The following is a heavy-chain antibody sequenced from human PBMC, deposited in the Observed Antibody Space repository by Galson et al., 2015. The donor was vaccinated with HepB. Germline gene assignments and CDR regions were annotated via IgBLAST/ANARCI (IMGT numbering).Heavy chain of an antibody. CDR2: INAGNGNT. CDR1: GYTFTSYA. V-gene: IGHV1-3*01. D-gene: IGHD3-10*01. J-gene: IGHJ4*02. CDR3: ARSPVMVRGVGSSDY. Sequence: SVKVSCKASGYTFTSYAMHWVHQAPGQRLEWMGWINAGNGNTKYSQKFQGRVTITRDTSASTAYMELSSLRSEDTAVYYCARSPVMVRGVGSSDYWGQGTLVTVSS.